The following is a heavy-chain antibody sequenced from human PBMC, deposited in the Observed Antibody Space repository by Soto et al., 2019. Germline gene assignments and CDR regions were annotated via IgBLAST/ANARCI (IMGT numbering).Heavy chain of an antibody. J-gene: IGHJ4*02. CDR1: GGTFSSYA. CDR3: ASGIAAAGNFDY. Sequence: QVQLVQSGAEVKKPGSSVKVSCKASGGTFSSYAISWVRQATGQGLEWMGGIIPSFGTANYAQKFQGRVTITADKSTSTSYLELSSLRSEDAAVYYCASGIAAAGNFDYWGQGTLVTVSS. V-gene: IGHV1-69*06. CDR2: IIPSFGTA. D-gene: IGHD6-13*01.